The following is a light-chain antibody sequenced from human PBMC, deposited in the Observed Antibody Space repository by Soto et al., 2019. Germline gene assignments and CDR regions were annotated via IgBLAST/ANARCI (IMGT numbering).Light chain of an antibody. CDR1: QSVNSAY. V-gene: IGKV3-20*01. CDR3: KQNGSPPPWT. J-gene: IGKJ1*01. Sequence: DIVLTQSPGTLSLSPGERATLSCRASQSVNSAYLAWYQQKPGQAPRLLIYGASTRATGIPDRFSGSGSGKDFTIKISRMEPEVLPVYSCKQNGSPPPWTFGQGTKVEIK. CDR2: GAS.